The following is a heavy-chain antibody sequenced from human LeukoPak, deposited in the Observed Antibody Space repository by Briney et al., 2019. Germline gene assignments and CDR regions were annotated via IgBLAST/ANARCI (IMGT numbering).Heavy chain of an antibody. D-gene: IGHD3-10*01. V-gene: IGHV1-69*04. CDR2: IIPILGIA. J-gene: IGHJ5*02. CDR1: GGTFSSYA. CDR3: ARGDLPPPNWFDP. Sequence: ASVKVSCKASGGTFSSYAISWVRQAPGQGLEWMGRIIPILGIANYAQKFQGRVTITADKSTSTAYMELSSLRSEDTAIYNCARGDLPPPNWFDPWGQGTLVTVSS.